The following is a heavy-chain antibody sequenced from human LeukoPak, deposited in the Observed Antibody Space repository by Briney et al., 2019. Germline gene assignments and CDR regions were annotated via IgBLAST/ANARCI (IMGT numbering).Heavy chain of an antibody. Sequence: GGSLRLSCVASGFTFSNYGMNWVRQAPGKGLEWVSGIVASSVTTYYADSVKGRLTISRDNSKNSFYLHMNALRVEDTAIYYCARDERWIQFNYWGQGTLVTVSS. V-gene: IGHV3-23*01. D-gene: IGHD5-18*01. CDR3: ARDERWIQFNY. CDR1: GFTFSNYG. CDR2: IVASSVTT. J-gene: IGHJ4*02.